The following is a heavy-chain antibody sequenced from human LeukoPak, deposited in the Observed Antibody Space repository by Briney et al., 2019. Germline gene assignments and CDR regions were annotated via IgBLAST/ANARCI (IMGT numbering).Heavy chain of an antibody. CDR1: GGSISNYY. V-gene: IGHV4-4*07. Sequence: PSETLSLTCTVSGGSISNYYWSWIQQPAGKGLEWIGRIYTSGSTNYNPSLKSRVTMSVDTSKNQFSLKLSSVTAADTAVYYCARQGYCSSTSCYSYIDYWGQGTLVTVSS. CDR3: ARQGYCSSTSCYSYIDY. D-gene: IGHD2-2*01. CDR2: IYTSGST. J-gene: IGHJ4*02.